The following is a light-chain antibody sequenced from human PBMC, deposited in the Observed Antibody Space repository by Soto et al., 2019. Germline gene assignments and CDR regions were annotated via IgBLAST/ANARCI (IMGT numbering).Light chain of an antibody. J-gene: IGLJ2*01. CDR2: DVS. Sequence: QSALTQPASVSGSLGPSITISCTGTSIDVGGYNYVSWYQQHPGQAPKLLIYDVSHRPSGISYRFSGSKSGNTASLTISGLQAEDEADYYCSSYTGSAALVIFGGGTKLTVL. V-gene: IGLV2-14*03. CDR3: SSYTGSAALVI. CDR1: SIDVGGYNY.